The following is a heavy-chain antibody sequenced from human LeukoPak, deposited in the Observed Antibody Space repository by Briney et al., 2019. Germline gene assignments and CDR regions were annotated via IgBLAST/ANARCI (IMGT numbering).Heavy chain of an antibody. CDR1: GVMFPSYW. V-gene: IGHV3-23*01. CDR2: ISGSGDNA. J-gene: IGHJ4*02. CDR3: AKVGDYGDYALDY. D-gene: IGHD4-17*01. Sequence: GGSLRLSCAASGVMFPSYWMTWVRQAPGKGLEWVSGISGSGDNAYYADSVKGRFTISRDNSKNTLYLQMNSLRAEDTAVYYCAKVGDYGDYALDYWGQGTLVTVSS.